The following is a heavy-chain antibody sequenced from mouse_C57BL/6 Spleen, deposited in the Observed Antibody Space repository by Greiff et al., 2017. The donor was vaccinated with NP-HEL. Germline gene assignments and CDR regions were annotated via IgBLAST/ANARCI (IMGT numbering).Heavy chain of an antibody. Sequence: QVQLQQPGAELVKPGASVELSCKASGYTFTSYWMHWVKQRPGQGLEWIGMIHPNSGSTNSNEKFKSKATLTVDKSSSTAYMQLSSLTSEDSAVYYCAVGSNGYAMDYWGQVTSVTVSS. V-gene: IGHV1-64*01. CDR1: GYTFTSYW. D-gene: IGHD2-5*01. J-gene: IGHJ4*01. CDR2: IHPNSGST. CDR3: AVGSNGYAMDY.